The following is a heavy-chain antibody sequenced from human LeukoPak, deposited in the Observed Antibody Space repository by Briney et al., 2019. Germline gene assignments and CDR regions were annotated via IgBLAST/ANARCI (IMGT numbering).Heavy chain of an antibody. D-gene: IGHD4-17*01. V-gene: IGHV6-1*01. CDR3: ARVRTTVTTFGPKYYFDY. Sequence: SQTLSLTCAISGDSVSSNSAAWNWIRQSPSRGLEWLGRTYYRPKWYNDYAVSVKSRITINPDTSKNQFSLQLNSVTPEDTAVYYCARVRTTVTTFGPKYYFDYWGQGTLVTVSS. J-gene: IGHJ4*02. CDR2: TYYRPKWYN. CDR1: GDSVSSNSAA.